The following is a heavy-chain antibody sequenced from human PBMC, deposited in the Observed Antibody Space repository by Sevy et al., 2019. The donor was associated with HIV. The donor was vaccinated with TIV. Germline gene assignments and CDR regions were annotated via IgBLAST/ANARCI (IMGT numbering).Heavy chain of an antibody. D-gene: IGHD3-10*01. CDR2: ISYDGSNK. V-gene: IGHV3-30-3*01. J-gene: IGHJ4*02. CDR3: ARANHYYGSGSYYAPGY. Sequence: GGSLRVSCAASGFTFSSYAMHWVRQAPGKGLEWVAVISYDGSNKYYADSVKGRFTISRDNSKNTLYLQMNSLRAEDTAVYYCARANHYYGSGSYYAPGYWGQGTLVTVSS. CDR1: GFTFSSYA.